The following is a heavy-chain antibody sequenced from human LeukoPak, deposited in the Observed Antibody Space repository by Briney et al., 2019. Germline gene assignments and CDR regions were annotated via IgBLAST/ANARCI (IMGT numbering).Heavy chain of an antibody. J-gene: IGHJ4*02. V-gene: IGHV3-23*01. D-gene: IGHD1-26*01. CDR1: GFTFSSYA. Sequence: PGGSLRLSCAASGFTFSSYAMSWVRQAPGKGLEWVSAISASGWSIYCADSLKGRFAISRDNSKNTLYLQMNSLRAEDTAVYYCAKDGSGSFGEFDYWGQGPLVTVSS. CDR3: AKDGSGSFGEFDY. CDR2: ISASGWSI.